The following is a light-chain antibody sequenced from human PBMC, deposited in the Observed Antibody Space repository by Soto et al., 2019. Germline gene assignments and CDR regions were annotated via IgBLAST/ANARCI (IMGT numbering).Light chain of an antibody. V-gene: IGLV2-23*01. CDR2: EGS. Sequence: QSALTQPASVSGSPGQSITISCTGTSSDVGSYNLVSWYQQHPGKAPKLMIYEGSKRPSGVSNGFSGSKYGNTASLTISGLQAEDEDDYYCCSYASSSSWVFGGGTKLTVL. CDR1: SSDVGSYNL. CDR3: CSYASSSSWV. J-gene: IGLJ3*02.